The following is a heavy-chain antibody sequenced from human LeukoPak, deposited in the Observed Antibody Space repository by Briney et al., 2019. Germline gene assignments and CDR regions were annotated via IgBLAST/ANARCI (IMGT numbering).Heavy chain of an antibody. Sequence: SETLSLTCTVSGGSISSSSYYWGWIRQPPGKGPEWIGSIYYSGSTYYNPSLKSRVTISVDTSKNQFSLKLSSVTAADTAVYYCARTYGDYIRNDYFDYWGQGTLVTISS. J-gene: IGHJ4*02. CDR2: IYYSGST. D-gene: IGHD4-17*01. CDR1: GGSISSSSYY. V-gene: IGHV4-39*01. CDR3: ARTYGDYIRNDYFDY.